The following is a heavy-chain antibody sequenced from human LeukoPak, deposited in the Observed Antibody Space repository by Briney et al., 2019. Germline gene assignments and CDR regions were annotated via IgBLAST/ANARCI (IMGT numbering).Heavy chain of an antibody. V-gene: IGHV1-69*05. J-gene: IGHJ5*02. CDR2: IIPIFGTA. CDR1: GGTFSSYA. Sequence: ASVKVSCKASGGTFSSYAISWVRQAPGQGLEWMGGIIPIFGTANYAQKFQGRVTITTDESTSTAYMELSSLRSEDTAVYYCARASPGDCTNGVCYTVNWFDPWGQGTLVTVSS. D-gene: IGHD2-8*01. CDR3: ARASPGDCTNGVCYTVNWFDP.